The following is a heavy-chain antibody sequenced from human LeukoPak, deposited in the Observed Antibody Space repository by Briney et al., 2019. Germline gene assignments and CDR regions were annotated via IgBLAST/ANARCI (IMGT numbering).Heavy chain of an antibody. CDR2: ISGSGGST. V-gene: IGHV3-23*01. J-gene: IGHJ4*02. CDR1: GFTFSSYA. D-gene: IGHD5-18*01. CDR3: AKDHSYGYTEYYFDY. Sequence: GGSLRLPCAASGFTFSSYAMSWVRQAPGKGLEWVSAISGSGGSTYYADSVKGRFTISRDNSKNTLYLQMNSLRAEDTAVYYCAKDHSYGYTEYYFDYWGQGTLVTVSS.